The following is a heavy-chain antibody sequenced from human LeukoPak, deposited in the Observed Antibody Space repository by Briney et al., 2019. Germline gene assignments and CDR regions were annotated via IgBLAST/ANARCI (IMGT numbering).Heavy chain of an antibody. CDR1: GFTFSNYG. D-gene: IGHD3-22*01. CDR3: AKDSGYYKGYFDY. J-gene: IGHJ4*02. CDR2: IRYDGSHK. Sequence: PGESLRLSCALSGFTFSNYGMHWVRQAPDKGLEWVAFIRYDGSHKYYADSVKGRFTISRDNNKNTLYLQMSSLRADDTAVFYCAKDSGYYKGYFDYWGQGTLVTVSS. V-gene: IGHV3-30*02.